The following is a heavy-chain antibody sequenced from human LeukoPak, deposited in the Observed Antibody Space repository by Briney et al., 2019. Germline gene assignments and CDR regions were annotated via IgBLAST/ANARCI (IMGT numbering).Heavy chain of an antibody. CDR2: IYSGGST. J-gene: IGHJ4*02. V-gene: IGHV3-53*04. Sequence: PGGSLRLSCAASGFTFSSNYMSWVRQAPGKGLEWVSVIYSGGSTYYADSVKGRFTISRHNSKNTLYLQMNSLRAEDTAVYYCARVYDYGDYSFDYWGQGTLVTVSS. CDR3: ARVYDYGDYSFDY. D-gene: IGHD4-17*01. CDR1: GFTFSSNY.